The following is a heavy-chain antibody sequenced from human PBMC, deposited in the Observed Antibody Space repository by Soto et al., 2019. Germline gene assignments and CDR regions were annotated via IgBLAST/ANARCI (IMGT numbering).Heavy chain of an antibody. CDR3: ARANGYSRGWGYFQH. CDR1: GGSISTYY. Sequence: QVQLQESGPGLVKPSETLSLTCTVSGGSISTYYWSWIRQPPGKGLEWIGYIYYSGSTNYNPSLKSRVNISVDTSKNQISLTLSSVTAADTAVYYCARANGYSRGWGYFQHWGQGTLVTVSS. D-gene: IGHD6-19*01. V-gene: IGHV4-59*01. J-gene: IGHJ1*01. CDR2: IYYSGST.